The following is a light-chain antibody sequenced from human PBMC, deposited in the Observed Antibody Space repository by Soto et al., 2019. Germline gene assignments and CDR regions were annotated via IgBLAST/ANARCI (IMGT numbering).Light chain of an antibody. V-gene: IGLV2-14*01. CDR1: SSDVGGYNY. Sequence: QSALTQPASVSGSPGQSITISCTGTSSDVGGYNYVSWYQQHPGKAPKLMIYDVSNRPSGVSNRFSGSKSGNTASLTISGLQAEDEADYYCSSYTSSRTLYVFGTGPKVTV. CDR3: SSYTSSRTLYV. J-gene: IGLJ1*01. CDR2: DVS.